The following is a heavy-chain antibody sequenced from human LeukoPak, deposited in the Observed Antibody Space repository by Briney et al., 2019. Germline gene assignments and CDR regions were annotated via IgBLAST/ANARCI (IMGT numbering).Heavy chain of an antibody. CDR2: IIPILGIA. J-gene: IGHJ4*02. CDR1: GGTFSSYA. Sequence: SVKVSCKASGGTFSSYAISWVRQAPGQGLEWMGRIIPILGIANYAQKFQGRVTITADKSTSTAYMELSSLRSEDTAVYYCARDWGSSGYYCPYWGQGTLVTVSS. V-gene: IGHV1-69*04. CDR3: ARDWGSSGYYCPY. D-gene: IGHD3-22*01.